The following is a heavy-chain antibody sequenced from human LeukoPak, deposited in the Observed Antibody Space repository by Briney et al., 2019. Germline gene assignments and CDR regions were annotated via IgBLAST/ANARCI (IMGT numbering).Heavy chain of an antibody. J-gene: IGHJ4*02. CDR1: GFTLSSYG. CDR2: IRYEGSNK. D-gene: IGHD6-19*01. Sequence: GGSLRLSCAASGFTLSSYGMHWVRQAPGKGLEWVAFIRYEGSNKYYADSEKGRFTISRDNCKNTLYLQMNSLRAEDTAVYYCATESGWYGYAYWGQGTLVTVSS. V-gene: IGHV3-30*02. CDR3: ATESGWYGYAY.